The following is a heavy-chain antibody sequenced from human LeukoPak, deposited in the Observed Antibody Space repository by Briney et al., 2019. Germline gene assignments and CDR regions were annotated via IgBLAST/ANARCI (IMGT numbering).Heavy chain of an antibody. CDR2: IRSTANGYAT. Sequence: GGSLRLSCAASGFTFSGSALHWIRQASGKGLEWIGRIRSTANGYATAYAASVKGRFTISRDDSKNTAYLQMDSLKTEDTAVYYCTGNYYGSGSYADFDYWGQGTLVTVSS. V-gene: IGHV3-73*01. CDR3: TGNYYGSGSYADFDY. J-gene: IGHJ4*02. D-gene: IGHD3-10*01. CDR1: GFTFSGSA.